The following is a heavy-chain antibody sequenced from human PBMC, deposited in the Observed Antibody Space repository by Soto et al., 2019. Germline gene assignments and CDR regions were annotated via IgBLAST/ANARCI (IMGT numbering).Heavy chain of an antibody. CDR3: ARHSVADIYYYGMDV. CDR1: GYSFTIYW. D-gene: IGHD6-19*01. CDR2: IDPSDSYT. Sequence: GESLNLSCKGSGYSFTIYWIIWVRQMPGKGLEWMGRIDPSDSYTNYSPSFQGHVTISADKSISTAYLQWSSLKASDTAMYYCARHSVADIYYYGMDVWGQGTTVTVSS. J-gene: IGHJ6*02. V-gene: IGHV5-10-1*01.